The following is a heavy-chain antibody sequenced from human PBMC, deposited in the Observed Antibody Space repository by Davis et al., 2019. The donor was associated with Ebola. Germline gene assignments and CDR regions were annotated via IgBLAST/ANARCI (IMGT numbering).Heavy chain of an antibody. D-gene: IGHD3-3*01. CDR3: ARGGAITILVREAFDI. CDR1: CYTFISYG. CDR2: MSAYNGNT. J-gene: IGHJ3*02. Sequence: ASVPVTCKASCYTFISYGISWVRPAAGPGPERMDWMSAYNGNTNYAQKLQGRVTMTTDTSTSTAYIELRSLRSDDTAVYYCARGGAITILVREAFDIWRQGTMVTVS. V-gene: IGHV1-18*01.